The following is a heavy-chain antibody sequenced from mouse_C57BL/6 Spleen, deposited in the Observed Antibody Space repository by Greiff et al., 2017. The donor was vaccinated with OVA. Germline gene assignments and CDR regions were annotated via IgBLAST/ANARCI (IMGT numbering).Heavy chain of an antibody. D-gene: IGHD2-3*01. CDR2: IRLKSDNYAT. Sequence: EVKLQESGGGLVQPGGSMKLSCVASGFTFSNYWMNWVRQSPEKGLEWVAQIRLKSDNYATHYAESVKGRFTISRDDSKSSVYLQMNNLRAEDTGIYYCPAHDCYYSHWYFDVWGTGTTVTVSS. J-gene: IGHJ1*03. CDR1: GFTFSNYW. V-gene: IGHV6-3*01. CDR3: PAHDCYYSHWYFDV.